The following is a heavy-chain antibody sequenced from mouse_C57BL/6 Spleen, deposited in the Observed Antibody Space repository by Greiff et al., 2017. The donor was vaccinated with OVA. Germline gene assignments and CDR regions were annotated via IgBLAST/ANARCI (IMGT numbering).Heavy chain of an antibody. CDR1: GFTFSSYG. Sequence: EVQGVEPGGDLVKPGGSLKLSCAASGFTFSSYGMSWVRQTPDKRLEWVANISSGGSYTYYPDSVKGRFTISRDNAKNTLYLQISSLKSEDTALYYCARQDGNSYYFDYWGQGTTLTVSA. CDR2: ISSGGSYT. J-gene: IGHJ2*01. D-gene: IGHD2-1*01. CDR3: ARQDGNSYYFDY. V-gene: IGHV5-6*01.